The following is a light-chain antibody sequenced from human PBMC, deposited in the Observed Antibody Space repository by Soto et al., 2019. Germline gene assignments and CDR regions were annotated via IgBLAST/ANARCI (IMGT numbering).Light chain of an antibody. V-gene: IGLV1-44*01. CDR3: AAWDDSLNGNV. CDR2: TSN. J-gene: IGLJ1*01. Sequence: QSALTQPASVSGSPGQSITISCTGSSSDVGAYNFVSWYLQLPGSAPKLLIYTSNQRPSGVPDRFSGSKSGTSASLAISGLQSEDEAEYFCAAWDDSLNGNVFGSGTKVTVL. CDR1: SSDVGAYNF.